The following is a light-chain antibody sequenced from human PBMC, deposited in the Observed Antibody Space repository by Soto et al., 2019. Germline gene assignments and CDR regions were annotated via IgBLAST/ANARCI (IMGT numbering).Light chain of an antibody. V-gene: IGLV9-49*01. J-gene: IGLJ2*01. Sequence: QSVLTQPPSTSASLGASVALTCALSSSYSNYKADWYQQRPGKGPRFVMRVGTGGIVGSKGDGIPDRFSVLGSGLNRYLTIKNIQEEDQSDYHCGADHGSGSNFAVVFGGGTKLTVL. CDR3: GADHGSGSNFAVV. CDR1: SSYSNYK. CDR2: VGTGGIVG.